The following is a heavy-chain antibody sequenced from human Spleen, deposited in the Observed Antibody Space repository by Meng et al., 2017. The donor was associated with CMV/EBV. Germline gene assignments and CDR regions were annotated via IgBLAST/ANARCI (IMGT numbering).Heavy chain of an antibody. CDR1: GGSISSSSYY. J-gene: IGHJ4*02. V-gene: IGHV4-39*07. CDR3: AREYQLLSGMYYFDY. CDR2: IYYSGST. D-gene: IGHD2-2*01. Sequence: RLQVSGPGLVKPSETLSLTCTVSGGSISSSSYYWGWIRQPPGKGLEWIGSIYYSGSTYYNPSLKSRVTISVDTSKNQFSLKLSSVTAADTAVYYCAREYQLLSGMYYFDYWGQGTLVTVSS.